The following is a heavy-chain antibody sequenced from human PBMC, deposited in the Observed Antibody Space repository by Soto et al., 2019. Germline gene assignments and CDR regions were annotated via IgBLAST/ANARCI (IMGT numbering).Heavy chain of an antibody. D-gene: IGHD3-10*01. J-gene: IGHJ4*02. CDR3: AKDSGGSGSKDY. V-gene: IGHV3-33*06. Sequence: QVQLVESGGGVVQPGRSLRLSCAASGFTFSSYGMHWVRQAPGKGLEWVAVIWYDGSNKYYADSVKGRFTISRDNSKNTLYLQMNSLRAEDTAVYYCAKDSGGSGSKDYWGQGTLVTVSS. CDR1: GFTFSSYG. CDR2: IWYDGSNK.